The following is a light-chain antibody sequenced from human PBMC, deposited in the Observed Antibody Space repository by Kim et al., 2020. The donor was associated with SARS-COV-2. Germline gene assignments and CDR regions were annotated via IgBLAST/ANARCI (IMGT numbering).Light chain of an antibody. CDR2: NAS. V-gene: IGKV1-5*01. CDR1: QSINIL. Sequence: DIQMTQSPSTLSASVGDRVTITCRASQSINILLVWYQQKPGKAPKLLIYNASSLECGVPSRFSGSGSGTEFTLTISTLQPDDFATYSCTQYDSHPYTFRKGTDLEL. CDR3: TQYDSHPYT. J-gene: IGKJ2*01.